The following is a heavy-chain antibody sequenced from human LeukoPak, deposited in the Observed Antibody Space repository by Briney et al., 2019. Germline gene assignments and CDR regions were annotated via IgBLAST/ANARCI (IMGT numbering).Heavy chain of an antibody. D-gene: IGHD2-21*01. CDR2: INPNSGGT. CDR1: GYTFTGYY. J-gene: IGHJ4*02. CDR3: CVVDLEIWLFDY. V-gene: IGHV1-2*02. Sequence: ASVKLSCKASGYTFTGYYMHWVRQAPGQGLEWMGWINPNSGGTNYAQKFQGRVTMIRDTSISTAYMELSRLRSDDTAVYYCCVVDLEIWLFDYWGQGTLVTVSS.